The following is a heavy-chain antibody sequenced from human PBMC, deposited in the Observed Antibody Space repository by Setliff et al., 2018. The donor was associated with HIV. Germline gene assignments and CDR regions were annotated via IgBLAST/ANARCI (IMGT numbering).Heavy chain of an antibody. J-gene: IGHJ3*02. CDR3: AREPTYYYESSGPYDAFDI. CDR2: IYSGGST. CDR1: GLTVRTNY. V-gene: IGHV3-53*01. Sequence: PGGSLRLSCEASGLTVRTNYIHWVRQTPDQGLEWVSVIYSGGSTYYGHSVKGRFTISRDNSKNTLYLQMNSLRAEDTAVYYCAREPTYYYESSGPYDAFDIWGQGTMVTVSS. D-gene: IGHD3-22*01.